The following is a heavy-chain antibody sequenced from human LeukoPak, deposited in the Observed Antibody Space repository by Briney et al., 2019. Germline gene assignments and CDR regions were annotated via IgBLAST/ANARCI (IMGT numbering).Heavy chain of an antibody. Sequence: GGSLRLSCAASGFTFSSFAMNWVRQAPGKGLEWVASVKDSADVTYYAASVNGRFTISRDNSQITLSLQMSSLRAEDTAVYYCAKGHRSCSGATCFIDFQYWGQGTLVTVSS. CDR2: VKDSADVT. CDR1: GFTFSSFA. D-gene: IGHD2-2*01. J-gene: IGHJ1*01. V-gene: IGHV3-23*01. CDR3: AKGHRSCSGATCFIDFQY.